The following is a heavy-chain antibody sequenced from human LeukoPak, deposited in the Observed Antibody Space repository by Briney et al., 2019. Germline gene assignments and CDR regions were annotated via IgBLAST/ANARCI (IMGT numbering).Heavy chain of an antibody. D-gene: IGHD6-19*01. CDR3: ARELTVAGHYMDV. CDR1: GFTFSNYE. V-gene: IGHV3-48*03. J-gene: IGHJ6*03. Sequence: GGSLRLSCAASGFTFSNYEMDWLRQAPGKGLEWVSYISRGGNTIYYADSVKGRFIISRDNAKNSLYLQMNSLRAEDTAVYYCARELTVAGHYMDVWGKGTTVTVSS. CDR2: ISRGGNTI.